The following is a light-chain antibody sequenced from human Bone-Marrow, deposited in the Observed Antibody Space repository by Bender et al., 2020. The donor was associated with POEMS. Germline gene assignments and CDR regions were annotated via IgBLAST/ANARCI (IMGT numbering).Light chain of an antibody. CDR1: NIETKR. CDR3: QSYDNSLGGWV. J-gene: IGLJ3*02. Sequence: SYVLTQSPSVSVAPGQTARITCGGNNIETKRVHWYQQKPGQAPVLVVYDESDRPSGIPERFSGSKSGTSASLAITGLQAEDEGDYYCQSYDNSLGGWVFGGGTKLTVL. CDR2: DES. V-gene: IGLV3-21*02.